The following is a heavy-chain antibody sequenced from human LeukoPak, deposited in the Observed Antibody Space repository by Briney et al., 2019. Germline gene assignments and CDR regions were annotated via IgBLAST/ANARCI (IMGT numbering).Heavy chain of an antibody. CDR2: INPSGGST. Sequence: GPSVNVSWKPSGYTFTSYYMHWVRQAPGQGLEWMGIINPSGGSTSYAQKFQGRVTMTRDTSTSTVYMELSSLRSEDTAVYYCARTDSGEDWFDPWGQGTLVTVSS. V-gene: IGHV1-46*01. D-gene: IGHD1-26*01. CDR1: GYTFTSYY. CDR3: ARTDSGEDWFDP. J-gene: IGHJ5*02.